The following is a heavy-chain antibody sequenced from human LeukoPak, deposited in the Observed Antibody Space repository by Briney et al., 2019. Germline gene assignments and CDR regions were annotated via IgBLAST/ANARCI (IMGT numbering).Heavy chain of an antibody. CDR2: IHPDGETT. Sequence: ASVKVSCKTSGYAITSHFMHWVRQAPGQGLEWVGTIHPDGETTTYGQKFQGRVTMTCDTSTSTVYMDLSSLRSEDTAVYYCAREAIAAGKNFDYWGQGTQVTVSS. CDR1: GYAITSHF. CDR3: AREAIAAGKNFDY. D-gene: IGHD6-25*01. J-gene: IGHJ4*02. V-gene: IGHV1-46*01.